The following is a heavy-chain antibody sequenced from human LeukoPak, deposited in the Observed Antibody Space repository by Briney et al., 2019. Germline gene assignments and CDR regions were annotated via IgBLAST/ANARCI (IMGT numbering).Heavy chain of an antibody. V-gene: IGHV3-23*01. CDR1: GITLSNYG. D-gene: IGHD3-10*01. Sequence: GGTLRLSCAVSGITLSNYGMSRVRQAPGKGLESVTGLSGSGGGTTYADSVQGRFTISRDNPKHTLYLQMNSLRAEDTAVYFCAKRGVVIRVFLVGFHKEAYYFDSWGQGALVTVSS. J-gene: IGHJ4*02. CDR2: LSGSGGGT. CDR3: AKRGVVIRVFLVGFHKEAYYFDS.